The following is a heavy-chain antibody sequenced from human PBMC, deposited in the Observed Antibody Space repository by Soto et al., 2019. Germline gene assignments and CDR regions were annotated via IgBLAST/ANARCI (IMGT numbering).Heavy chain of an antibody. CDR1: GFIFDVFA. V-gene: IGHV3-9*01. CDR2: ITWNSDRI. D-gene: IGHD3-3*01. Sequence: EAQLVESGGGLVQPGRSLRLSCAASGFIFDVFAIHWFRQAPGQGLEWVSGITWNSDRIGYADYVKGRFTISRDNAKNALYLQMNSLRAEDTALYYCTKVGGYYDFWGGPLHFDLWGQGTLVTVSS. J-gene: IGHJ4*02. CDR3: TKVGGYYDFWGGPLHFDL.